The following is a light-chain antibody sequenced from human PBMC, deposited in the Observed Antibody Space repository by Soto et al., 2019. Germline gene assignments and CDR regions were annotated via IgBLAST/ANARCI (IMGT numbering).Light chain of an antibody. J-gene: IGLJ2*01. CDR3: QTWDTGIQV. V-gene: IGLV4-69*01. Sequence: QLVLTQSPSASASLGASVKLTCTLSSGHSSYSIAWHQQQPDKGPRYLMKLNSDGSHNKGDGIPDRFSGSSSGAERYLTISSLQSEDEADYYCQTWDTGIQVFGGGTQLTVL. CDR2: LNSDGSH. CDR1: SGHSSYS.